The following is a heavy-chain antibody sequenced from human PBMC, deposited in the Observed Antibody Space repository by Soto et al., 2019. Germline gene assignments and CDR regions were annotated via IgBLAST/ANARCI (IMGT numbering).Heavy chain of an antibody. CDR2: IVPMFGTS. V-gene: IGHV1-69*06. J-gene: IGHJ4*02. CDR3: NRGSEYDFWSGYL. Sequence: QERLVQSGAEVRKPGSSVKVSCKVTGGTSTRYAINWVRQAPGQGLEWMGGIVPMFGTSKYAQKFQGRVTITADTSTNIAYMELRSLRSENTAVYYCNRGSEYDFWSGYLWGQGTLVSVSS. D-gene: IGHD3-3*01. CDR1: GGTSTRYA.